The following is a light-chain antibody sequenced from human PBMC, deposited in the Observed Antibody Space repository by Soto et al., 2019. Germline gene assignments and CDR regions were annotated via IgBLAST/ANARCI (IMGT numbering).Light chain of an antibody. J-gene: IGKJ4*01. Sequence: DVQMTQSPSTLSASVGDRVTITCRASQSVSSWLAWFQQQPGRAPRLLIYQASNLQRGVPSRFSGSGSGTEFTLTISSLQPDDFATYYCQHYSGYPLTFGGGTKVDFK. V-gene: IGKV1-5*03. CDR3: QHYSGYPLT. CDR1: QSVSSW. CDR2: QAS.